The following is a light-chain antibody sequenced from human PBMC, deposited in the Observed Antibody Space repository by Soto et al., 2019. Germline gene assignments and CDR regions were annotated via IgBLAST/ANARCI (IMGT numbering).Light chain of an antibody. CDR2: KAS. CDR3: QQYYSTPSIT. Sequence: DIQMTQSPSTLSASVGDRVTITCRASQSISSWLAWYQQKPGKVPKLLIYKASSLESGVPSRFSGSGSGTDFTLTISSLQAEDVAVYYCQQYYSTPSITFGQGTRLEI. CDR1: QSISSW. V-gene: IGKV1-5*03. J-gene: IGKJ5*01.